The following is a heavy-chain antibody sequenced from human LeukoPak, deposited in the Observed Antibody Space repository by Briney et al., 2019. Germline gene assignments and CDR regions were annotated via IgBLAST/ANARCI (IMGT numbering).Heavy chain of an antibody. CDR3: ARDMYSSSWETFDY. CDR1: GGSISSGGYS. CDR2: IYHSGST. V-gene: IGHV4-30-2*01. J-gene: IGHJ4*02. Sequence: SQTLSLTCAVSGGSISSGGYSWSWIRQPPGKGLEWIGYIYHSGSTYYNPSLKSRVTISVDRSKNQFSLKLSSVTAADTAVYYCARDMYSSSWETFDYWGQGTLVTVSS. D-gene: IGHD6-13*01.